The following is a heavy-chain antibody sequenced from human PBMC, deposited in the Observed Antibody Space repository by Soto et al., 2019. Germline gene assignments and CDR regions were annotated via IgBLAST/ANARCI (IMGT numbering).Heavy chain of an antibody. V-gene: IGHV1-46*01. CDR2: INPGGGSA. D-gene: IGHD6-19*01. J-gene: IGHJ6*02. Sequence: QVDLVQSGAEVKKPGASVTISCKASGSAITRYYIHWVRQAPGRGLEWMGIINPGGGSASYAQKFQDRVTIDKETSTGTVYMDLRSLITEDTAVYYCAREMSGWSLNGLDVWGQVTTVNVSS. CDR3: AREMSGWSLNGLDV. CDR1: GSAITRYY.